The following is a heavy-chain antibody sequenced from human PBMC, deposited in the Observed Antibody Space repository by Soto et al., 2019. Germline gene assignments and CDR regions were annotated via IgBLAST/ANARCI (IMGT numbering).Heavy chain of an antibody. Sequence: QVQLVQSGAEVKKPGSSVKVSCKASGGTFSNYAMSWVRQAPGQGLEWMGGIIPIFGTANYAQKYQGRVTITAAESTSTAYTELSGLRSENTAVYYCARGMVRFLYYLGVDVWGQGTTVNVSS. CDR3: ARGMVRFLYYLGVDV. CDR1: GGTFSNYA. CDR2: IIPIFGTA. D-gene: IGHD3-3*01. V-gene: IGHV1-69*12. J-gene: IGHJ6*02.